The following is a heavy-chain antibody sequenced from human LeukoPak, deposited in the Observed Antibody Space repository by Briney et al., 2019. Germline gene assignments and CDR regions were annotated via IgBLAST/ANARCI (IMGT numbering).Heavy chain of an antibody. D-gene: IGHD1-1*01. J-gene: IGHJ3*02. Sequence: GGSLRLSCAASGFTFSSYWMSWVRQAPGKGLGWVANIKQDGSEKYYVDSVKGRFTISRDNAKNSLYLQMNSLRAEDTAVYYCARAKRTGTTGPDAFDIWGQGTMVTVSS. CDR1: GFTFSSYW. CDR2: IKQDGSEK. CDR3: ARAKRTGTTGPDAFDI. V-gene: IGHV3-7*01.